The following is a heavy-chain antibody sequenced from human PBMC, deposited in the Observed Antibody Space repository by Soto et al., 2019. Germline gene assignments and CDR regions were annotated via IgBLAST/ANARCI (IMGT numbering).Heavy chain of an antibody. CDR3: ARVIPEGLGFDP. V-gene: IGHV3-21*01. D-gene: IGHD3-9*01. CDR1: GFTFSVYA. J-gene: IGHJ5*02. Sequence: GGSLRLSCAASGFTFSVYAMSWVRQAPGKGLEWVSSISSSSSYIYYADSVKGRFTISRDNAKNSLYLQMNSLRAEDTAVYYCARVIPEGLGFDPWGQGTLVTVSS. CDR2: ISSSSSYI.